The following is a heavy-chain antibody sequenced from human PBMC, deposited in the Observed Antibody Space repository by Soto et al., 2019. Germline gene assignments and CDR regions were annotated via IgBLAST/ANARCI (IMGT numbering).Heavy chain of an antibody. V-gene: IGHV1-45*02. CDR2: ITPFNGNT. CDR3: ARDRGVAPPVAGNTHYYYYMDV. Sequence: SVKVSCKASGYTFTYRYLHWVRQAPGQALEWMGWITPFNGNTNYARKFQDRVTITRDRSMDTAYMELSSLRSEDTAMYYCARDRGVAPPVAGNTHYYYYMDVWGKGTTVTVSS. J-gene: IGHJ6*03. CDR1: GYTFTYRY. D-gene: IGHD6-19*01.